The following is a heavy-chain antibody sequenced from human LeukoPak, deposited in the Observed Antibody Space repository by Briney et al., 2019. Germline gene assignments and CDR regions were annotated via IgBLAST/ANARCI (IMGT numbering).Heavy chain of an antibody. CDR3: ARRYNWNDRWD. J-gene: IGHJ4*02. Sequence: SETLSLTCTVSGGSISSTNYYWGWLRQPPGKGLEWIGSIYYSGSTYYNPSLKSRLTISLDTSKNQFSLRLSSVTAADTAFYYCARRYNWNDRWDWGQGTLVTVSS. V-gene: IGHV4-39*07. D-gene: IGHD1-1*01. CDR1: GGSISSTNYY. CDR2: IYYSGST.